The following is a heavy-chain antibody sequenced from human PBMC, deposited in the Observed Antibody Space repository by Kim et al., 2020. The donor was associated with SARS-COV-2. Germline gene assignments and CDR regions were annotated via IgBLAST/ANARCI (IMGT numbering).Heavy chain of an antibody. V-gene: IGHV5-10-1*01. J-gene: IGHJ4*02. CDR1: GYSFTSYW. Sequence: GESLKISCKGSGYSFTSYWISWVRQMPGKGLEWMGRIDPSDSYTNYSPSFQGHVTISADKSISTAYLQWSSLKASDTAMYYCARRRRWELLLDYWGQGTLVTVSS. CDR3: ARRRRWELLLDY. CDR2: IDPSDSYT. D-gene: IGHD1-26*01.